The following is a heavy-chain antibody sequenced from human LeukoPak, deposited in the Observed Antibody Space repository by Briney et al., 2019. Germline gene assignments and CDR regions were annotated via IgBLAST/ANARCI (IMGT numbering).Heavy chain of an antibody. J-gene: IGHJ4*02. D-gene: IGHD6-6*01. CDR1: GFTFSSYA. CDR3: AREKDSSSLGNSFDY. Sequence: GGSLRLSCGASGFTFSSYAMSWVRQAPGKGLEWVSAIRGSGGSTYYADSVKGRFTISRDNPKNTLYLQMNSLRAEDTALYYCAREKDSSSLGNSFDYWGQGTLVTVSS. CDR2: IRGSGGST. V-gene: IGHV3-23*01.